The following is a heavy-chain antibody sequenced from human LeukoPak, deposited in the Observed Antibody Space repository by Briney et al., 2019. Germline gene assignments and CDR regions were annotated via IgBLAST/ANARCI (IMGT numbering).Heavy chain of an antibody. V-gene: IGHV4-34*01. CDR2: INHSGST. Sequence: SETLSLTCAVYGGSFSGYYWSWIRQPPGKGLEWIGEINHSGSTNYNPSLKSRVTISVDTSKNQFSLKLSSVTAADTAVYYCARDNYGSGSTDVWGKGTTVTVSS. J-gene: IGHJ6*04. D-gene: IGHD3-10*01. CDR1: GGSFSGYY. CDR3: ARDNYGSGSTDV.